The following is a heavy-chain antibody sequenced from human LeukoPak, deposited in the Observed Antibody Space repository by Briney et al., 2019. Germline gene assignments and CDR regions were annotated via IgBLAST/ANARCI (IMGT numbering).Heavy chain of an antibody. CDR2: INSDGSST. CDR1: GFTFSSYW. D-gene: IGHD5-18*01. V-gene: IGHV3-74*01. CDR3: ARGYSYGFFDY. Sequence: AVSLRLSCAASGFTFSSYWMHWVRQPPGKGLVWVSRINSDGSSTTYADSVKGRFTISRDNAKNTLYLQMNSLRAEDTAVYYCARGYSYGFFDYWGQGTLAPVSS. J-gene: IGHJ4*02.